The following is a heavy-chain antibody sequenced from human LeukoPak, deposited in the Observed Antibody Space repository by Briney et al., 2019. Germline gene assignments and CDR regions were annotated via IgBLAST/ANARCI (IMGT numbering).Heavy chain of an antibody. D-gene: IGHD1-14*01. Sequence: ASVKVSCKTAGFTFTGYYMHWVRQAPGQGLEWMGMINPNGGHTDYAQNFQGRATMTRDMSTSTVYMELSSLRSEDTAVFYCARSKDNRGYDVRHLDYWGQGTLVTVSS. CDR2: INPNGGHT. V-gene: IGHV1-46*01. CDR1: GFTFTGYY. J-gene: IGHJ4*02. CDR3: ARSKDNRGYDVRHLDY.